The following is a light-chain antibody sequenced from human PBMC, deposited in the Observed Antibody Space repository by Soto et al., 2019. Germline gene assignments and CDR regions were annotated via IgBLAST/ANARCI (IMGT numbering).Light chain of an antibody. CDR3: QQYNNWPPRAWT. Sequence: EILMTQSPATLSVAPGERATLSCRASQSVSGNLAWYQQKPGQAPRLLNYGASTRATGIPARFSGSGSGTELTLTITSLQSEDFAVYYCQQYNNWPPRAWTFRQRTKVEIK. J-gene: IGKJ1*01. CDR2: GAS. V-gene: IGKV3-15*01. CDR1: QSVSGN.